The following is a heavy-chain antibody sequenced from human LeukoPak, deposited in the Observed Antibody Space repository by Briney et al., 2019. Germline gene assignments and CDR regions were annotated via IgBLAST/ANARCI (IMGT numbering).Heavy chain of an antibody. D-gene: IGHD6-6*01. J-gene: IGHJ4*02. CDR1: GFTFSSYE. CDR3: ARDAVRAPYSSSPYYFDY. CDR2: ITGSDSST. V-gene: IGHV3-48*03. Sequence: QPGGSLRLSCAASGFTFSSYEMNWVRQAPGKGLEWLSYITGSDSSTYYADSVKGRFTISRDNAKNSLYLQMNSLRAEDTAVYYCARDAVRAPYSSSPYYFDYWGQGTLVTVSS.